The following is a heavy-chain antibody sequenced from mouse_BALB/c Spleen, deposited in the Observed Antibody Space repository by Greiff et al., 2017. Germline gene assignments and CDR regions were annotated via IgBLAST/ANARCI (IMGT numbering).Heavy chain of an antibody. CDR1: GFAFSSYD. CDR3: ATYDYDAWFAY. V-gene: IGHV5-12-1*01. D-gene: IGHD2-4*01. J-gene: IGHJ3*01. CDR2: ISSGGGST. Sequence: EVKVVESGGGLVKPGGSLKLSCAASGFAFSSYDMSWVRQTPEKRLEWVAYISSGGGSTYYPDTVKGRFTISRDNAKNTLYLQMSSLKSEDTAMYYCATYDYDAWFAYWGQGTLVTVSA.